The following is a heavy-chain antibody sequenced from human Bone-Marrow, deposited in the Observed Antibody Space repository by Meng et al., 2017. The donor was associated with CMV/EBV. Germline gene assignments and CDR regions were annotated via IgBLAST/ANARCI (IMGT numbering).Heavy chain of an antibody. J-gene: IGHJ4*02. Sequence: ASVKVSCKASGYTFTSYYMHWVRQAPGQGLEWMGIINPSGGSTSYAQKFQGRVTMTRDTSTSTVYMELSSLRSEDTAVYYCARDLTIFGVVTRTDYWGQGTLATVSS. V-gene: IGHV1-46*01. D-gene: IGHD3-3*01. CDR1: GYTFTSYY. CDR2: INPSGGST. CDR3: ARDLTIFGVVTRTDY.